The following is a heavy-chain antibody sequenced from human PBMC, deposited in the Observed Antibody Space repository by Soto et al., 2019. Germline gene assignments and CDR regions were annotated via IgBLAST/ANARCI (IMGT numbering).Heavy chain of an antibody. Sequence: SQPLSLTCAISGDSVSSNSAAWNWIRQSPSRGLEWLGRTYYRSKWYNDYAVSVKSRITINPDTSKNQFSLQLNSVTPEDTAVYYCASHYDFWSGYYETYYYYGMDVWGQGTTVTVSS. CDR2: TYYRSKWYN. V-gene: IGHV6-1*01. D-gene: IGHD3-3*01. J-gene: IGHJ6*02. CDR1: GDSVSSNSAA. CDR3: ASHYDFWSGYYETYYYYGMDV.